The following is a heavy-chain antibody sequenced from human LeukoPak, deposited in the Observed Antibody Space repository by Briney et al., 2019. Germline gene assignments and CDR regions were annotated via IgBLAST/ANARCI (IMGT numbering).Heavy chain of an antibody. CDR2: ITGDGSDI. D-gene: IGHD4-17*01. J-gene: IGHJ5*02. V-gene: IGHV3-74*01. Sequence: PGGSLRLSCEASGFTLNKYWMHWVRHAPGKGLVWVSRITGDGSDIAYADSVKGRFTVSRDDAKNILFLQMTSLRVEDTAIHYCARDAYTTTSNWLDPWGQGTLVTVSS. CDR1: GFTLNKYW. CDR3: ARDAYTTTSNWLDP.